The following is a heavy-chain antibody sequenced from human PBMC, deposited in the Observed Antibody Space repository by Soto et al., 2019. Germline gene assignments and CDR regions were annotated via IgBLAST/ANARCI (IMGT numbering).Heavy chain of an antibody. Sequence: GASVKVSCKASGYTFTGYYMHWVRQAPGQGPEWMGWINPNSGGTNYAQKFQGWVTMTRDTSISTAYMELSRLRSDDTAVYYCARAGYSYDHDAFDIWGQGTMVTVSS. CDR2: INPNSGGT. V-gene: IGHV1-2*04. J-gene: IGHJ3*02. CDR3: ARAGYSYDHDAFDI. CDR1: GYTFTGYY. D-gene: IGHD5-18*01.